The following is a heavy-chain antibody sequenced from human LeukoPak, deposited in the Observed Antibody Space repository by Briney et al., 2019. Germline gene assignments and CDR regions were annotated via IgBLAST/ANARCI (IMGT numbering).Heavy chain of an antibody. D-gene: IGHD6-19*01. Sequence: GGSLRLSCAASGFTFRSYAMSWVRQAPGKGLEWVSGISGSGSSTNYADSVKGRLTISRDNSKNTLYLQMNSLRAEDTAVYYCAKVPGSGWIFDYWGQGTLVTVSS. CDR3: AKVPGSGWIFDY. V-gene: IGHV3-23*01. CDR2: ISGSGSST. J-gene: IGHJ4*02. CDR1: GFTFRSYA.